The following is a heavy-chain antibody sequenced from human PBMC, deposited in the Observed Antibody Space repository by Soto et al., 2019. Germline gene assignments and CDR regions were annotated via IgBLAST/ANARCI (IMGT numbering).Heavy chain of an antibody. CDR3: VRGRWCERSSTSCYGTFDY. Sequence: SETLSLTCAVYGGSFSGYYWSWIRQPPGKGLEWIGEINHSGSTNYNPSLKSRVTISVDTSKNQFSLKVNSVTAADTAVYFCVRGRWCERSSTSCYGTFDYWGQGPLVTVSS. CDR2: INHSGST. CDR1: GGSFSGYY. D-gene: IGHD2-2*01. V-gene: IGHV4-34*01. J-gene: IGHJ4*02.